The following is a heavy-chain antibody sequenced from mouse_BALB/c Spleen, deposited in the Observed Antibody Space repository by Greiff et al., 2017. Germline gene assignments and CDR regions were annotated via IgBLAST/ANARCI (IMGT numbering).Heavy chain of an antibody. CDR2: IYPYNGGT. Sequence: VHVKQSGPELVKPGASVKISCKASGYTFTDYNMHWVKQSHGKSLEWIGYIYPYNGGTGYNQKFKSKATLTVDNSSSTAYMELRSLTSEDSAVYYCARREGYGNLGAMDYWGQGTSVTVSA. V-gene: IGHV1S29*02. CDR1: GYTFTDYN. CDR3: ARREGYGNLGAMDY. J-gene: IGHJ4*01. D-gene: IGHD2-10*02.